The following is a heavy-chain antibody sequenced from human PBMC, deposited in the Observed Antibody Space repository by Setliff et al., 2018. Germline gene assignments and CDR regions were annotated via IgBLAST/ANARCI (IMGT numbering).Heavy chain of an antibody. CDR1: GGSISSGDYY. CDR2: IYYSGST. J-gene: IGHJ6*02. D-gene: IGHD2-21*01. CDR3: ARGGEGALGIPYYGMDV. Sequence: SETLSLTCTVSGGSISSGDYYWSWICQPPGKGLEWIGYIYYSGSTYYNPSLKSRVTISVDTSKNQFSLKLSSVTAADTAVYYCARGGEGALGIPYYGMDVWGQGTTVTVSS. V-gene: IGHV4-30-4*08.